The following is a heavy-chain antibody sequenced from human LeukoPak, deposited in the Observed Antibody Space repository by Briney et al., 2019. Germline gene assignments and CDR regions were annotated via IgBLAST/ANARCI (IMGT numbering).Heavy chain of an antibody. CDR2: ISAYNGNT. Sequence: ASVKVSCKASGYTFTSYGISWVRQAPGQGLECMEWISAYNGNTNYAQKLQGRVTMTTDTSTSTAYMELRSLRSDDTAVYYCARAGYSIVVVPAAPFDYWGQGTLVTVSS. CDR1: GYTFTSYG. J-gene: IGHJ4*02. V-gene: IGHV1-18*01. CDR3: ARAGYSIVVVPAAPFDY. D-gene: IGHD2-2*01.